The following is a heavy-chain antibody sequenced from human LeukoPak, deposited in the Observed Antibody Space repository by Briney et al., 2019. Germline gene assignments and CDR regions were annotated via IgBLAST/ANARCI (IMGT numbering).Heavy chain of an antibody. V-gene: IGHV3-7*01. Sequence: GGSLRFSCAASGFTFSSYWMSWVRQAPGKGPEWVANIKQDGSEKYYVDSVKGRFTISRDNAKNSLYLQMNSLRAEDTAVYYCARVMVYAYFDYWGQGTLVTVSS. D-gene: IGHD2-8*01. J-gene: IGHJ4*02. CDR3: ARVMVYAYFDY. CDR2: IKQDGSEK. CDR1: GFTFSSYW.